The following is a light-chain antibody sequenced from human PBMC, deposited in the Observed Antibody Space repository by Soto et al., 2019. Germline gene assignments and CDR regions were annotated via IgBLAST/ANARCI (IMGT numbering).Light chain of an antibody. CDR2: GAS. V-gene: IGKV3-20*01. CDR1: QSVSSSY. J-gene: IGKJ4*01. CDR3: QQYCSSPLN. Sequence: EIVLTQSPGTLSLSPGERATLSCRASQSVSSSYLAWYQQKPGQAPGLRIYGASSRATGIPDRFSGSGSGRDFTLTISRLEPEDFAVYYCQQYCSSPLNFGVGIKVEIK.